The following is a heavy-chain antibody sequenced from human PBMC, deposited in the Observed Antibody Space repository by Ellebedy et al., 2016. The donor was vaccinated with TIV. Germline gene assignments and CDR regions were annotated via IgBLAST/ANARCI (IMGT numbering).Heavy chain of an antibody. CDR3: ARGPGSGSYWLHSWYFDL. J-gene: IGHJ2*01. Sequence: MPSETLSLTCTVPGGSFSSYSWSWIRQPPGKGLEWIGYIYYSGSTNYNPSLTSRVTISVDTSKNQFSLKLSSVTAADTAVYYCARGPGSGSYWLHSWYFDLWGRGTLVTVSS. V-gene: IGHV4-59*01. D-gene: IGHD3-10*01. CDR1: GGSFSSYS. CDR2: IYYSGST.